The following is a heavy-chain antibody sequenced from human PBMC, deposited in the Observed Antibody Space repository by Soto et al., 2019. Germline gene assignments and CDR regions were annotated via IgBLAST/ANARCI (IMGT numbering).Heavy chain of an antibody. D-gene: IGHD2-8*02. V-gene: IGHV2-5*02. CDR3: ARTDHLVTFDY. Sequence: QITLKESGPTLVKPTQTLTLTCTFSGFSLSTSGVGVGWIRQPPGKALEWLALIYWDDDKRYSPSLKGRVTITKDTSKNQVVLTITNMDPVDTATYYCARTDHLVTFDYSGQGTLVTVSS. J-gene: IGHJ4*02. CDR1: GFSLSTSGVG. CDR2: IYWDDDK.